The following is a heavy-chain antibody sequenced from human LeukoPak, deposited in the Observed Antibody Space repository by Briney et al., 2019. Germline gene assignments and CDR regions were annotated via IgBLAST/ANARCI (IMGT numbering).Heavy chain of an antibody. CDR1: GFTFSSYS. D-gene: IGHD5-12*01. CDR2: ISSSSYI. J-gene: IGHJ4*02. Sequence: PGGSLRLSCAASGFTFSSYSMNWVRQAPGKGLEWVSSISSSSYIYYADSVKGRFTISRDNAKNSLYLQMNSLRAEDTAVYYCARENSGYDSDYWGQGTLVTVSS. CDR3: ARENSGYDSDY. V-gene: IGHV3-21*01.